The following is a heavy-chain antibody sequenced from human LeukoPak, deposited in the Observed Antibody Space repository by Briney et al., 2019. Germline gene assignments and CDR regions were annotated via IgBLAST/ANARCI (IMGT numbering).Heavy chain of an antibody. CDR1: GGSISSYY. Sequence: SETLSLTCTVSGGSISSYYWSWIRQPPGKGLEWIGYIYYSGSTNYNPSLKSRVTISVDTSKNQFSLKLSSVTAADTAVYYCASPSIVGATGRRNDAFDIWGQGTMVAVFS. CDR2: IYYSGST. V-gene: IGHV4-59*08. J-gene: IGHJ3*02. D-gene: IGHD1-26*01. CDR3: ASPSIVGATGRRNDAFDI.